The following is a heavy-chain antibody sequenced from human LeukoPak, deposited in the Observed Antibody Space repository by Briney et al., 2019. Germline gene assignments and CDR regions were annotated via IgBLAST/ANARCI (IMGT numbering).Heavy chain of an antibody. J-gene: IGHJ4*02. Sequence: PGGSLRLSCAASGFTFSSYSMNWVRQAPGKGLEWVSSISSSHSYIYYADSVKGRFTISRDNAKNSLYLQMNSLRAEDTAVYYCARNDSSGYFDYWGQGTLVTVSS. D-gene: IGHD3-22*01. V-gene: IGHV3-21*01. CDR2: ISSSHSYI. CDR1: GFTFSSYS. CDR3: ARNDSSGYFDY.